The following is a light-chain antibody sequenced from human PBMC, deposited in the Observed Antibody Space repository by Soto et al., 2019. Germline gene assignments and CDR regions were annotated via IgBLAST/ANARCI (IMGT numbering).Light chain of an antibody. CDR2: GAI. CDR3: QQLSNFPGT. V-gene: IGKV1-9*01. Sequence: QLTQSPSSLSASVGDRVTITCRASQGISDYLAWYQEKPGKAPKLLIYGAITLQSGVPSRFSDSGSGTDFTLTISSLQTEDFATYYCQQLSNFPGTFGQGTRLAI. CDR1: QGISDY. J-gene: IGKJ5*01.